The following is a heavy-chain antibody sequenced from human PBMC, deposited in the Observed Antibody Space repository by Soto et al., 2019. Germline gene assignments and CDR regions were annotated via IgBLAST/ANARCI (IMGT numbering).Heavy chain of an antibody. J-gene: IGHJ4*02. V-gene: IGHV3-9*01. CDR2: ISWNSGSI. Sequence: GGSLRLSCAASGFTFDDYAMHWVRQAPGKGLEWVSGISWNSGSIGYADSVKGRFTISRDNAKNSLYLQMNSLRAEDTALYYCATSSHYYDSSGYFDYWGQGTLVTVSS. CDR3: ATSSHYYDSSGYFDY. D-gene: IGHD3-22*01. CDR1: GFTFDDYA.